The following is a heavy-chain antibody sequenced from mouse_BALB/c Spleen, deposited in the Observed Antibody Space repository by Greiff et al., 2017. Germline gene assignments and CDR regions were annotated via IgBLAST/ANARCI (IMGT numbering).Heavy chain of an antibody. CDR2: IWGGGST. J-gene: IGHJ1*01. Sequence: QVQLMESGPGLVAPSQSLSITCTVSGFSLSRYSVYWVRQPPGKGLEWLGMIWGGGSTDYNSALKSRLSISKDNSKSQVFLKMNSLQTDDTAMYYCARETTVVARYWYFDVWGAGTTVTVSS. CDR1: GFSLSRYS. CDR3: ARETTVVARYWYFDV. V-gene: IGHV2-6-4*01. D-gene: IGHD1-1*01.